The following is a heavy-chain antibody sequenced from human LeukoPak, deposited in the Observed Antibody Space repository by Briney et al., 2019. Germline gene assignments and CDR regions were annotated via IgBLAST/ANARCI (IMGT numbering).Heavy chain of an antibody. D-gene: IGHD3-10*01. CDR2: ISSSSSTI. CDR3: ASFGVPSHGY. Sequence: PGGSLRLSCAASGFTFSSYSMNWVRQAPGKGLEWVSYISSSSSTIYYADSVKGRFTISRDNAKNSLYLQMNSLRAEDTAVYYCASFGVPSHGYWGQGTLVTVSS. CDR1: GFTFSSYS. V-gene: IGHV3-48*04. J-gene: IGHJ4*02.